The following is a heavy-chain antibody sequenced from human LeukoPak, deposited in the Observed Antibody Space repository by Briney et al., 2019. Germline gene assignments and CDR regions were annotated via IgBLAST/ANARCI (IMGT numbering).Heavy chain of an antibody. CDR2: IYSGETT. CDR3: AKVGAVAAVEN. D-gene: IGHD6-19*01. Sequence: GGSLTLSCPASGFTVNTKYMSWVRHAPGKGVEWVSVIYSGETTYYADSVKGRFTISRDNYKNSLYLQMDGLRVEDAAVYYCAKVGAVAAVENWGQGTLVTVSS. CDR1: GFTVNTKY. V-gene: IGHV3-66*01. J-gene: IGHJ4*02.